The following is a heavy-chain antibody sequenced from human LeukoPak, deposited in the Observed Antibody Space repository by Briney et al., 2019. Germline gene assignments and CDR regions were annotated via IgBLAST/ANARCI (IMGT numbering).Heavy chain of an antibody. CDR2: INPNSGGT. Sequence: ASVKVSCKASGYTFTGYYMHWVRQAPGQGLEWMGWINPNSGGTNYAQKFQGRVTMTRDTSISTAYTELSRLRSDDTAVYYCASHYGGGLHPIDYWDQGTLVTVSS. CDR3: ASHYGGGLHPIDY. J-gene: IGHJ4*02. CDR1: GYTFTGYY. D-gene: IGHD5-24*01. V-gene: IGHV1-2*02.